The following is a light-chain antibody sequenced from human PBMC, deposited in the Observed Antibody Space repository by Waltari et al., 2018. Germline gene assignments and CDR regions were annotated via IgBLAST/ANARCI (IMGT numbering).Light chain of an antibody. CDR3: QVWHNSTAWI. CDR1: NIGSKN. Sequence: SYELTQPLSLSVALGQTTRLTCGGNNIGSKNVPWYQQKPGQAPVLVIYRDAKRPSGIPEQFSGSNSGNTATLTISGVQVGDEADYYCQVWHNSTAWIFGGGTKLTVL. V-gene: IGLV3-9*01. CDR2: RDA. J-gene: IGLJ2*01.